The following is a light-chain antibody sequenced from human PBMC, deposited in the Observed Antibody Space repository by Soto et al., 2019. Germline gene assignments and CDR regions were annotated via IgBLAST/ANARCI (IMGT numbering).Light chain of an antibody. Sequence: DIQMTQSPSSLPASVRDRVTITCRASQGISNYLAWYQQKPGKVPKLLIYAASTLQSGVPSRFSGSGSGTDCTLTIRSLPPEDVATDYCQKYDSAPWTFGQGTKVEIK. CDR2: AAS. CDR3: QKYDSAPWT. J-gene: IGKJ1*01. V-gene: IGKV1-27*01. CDR1: QGISNY.